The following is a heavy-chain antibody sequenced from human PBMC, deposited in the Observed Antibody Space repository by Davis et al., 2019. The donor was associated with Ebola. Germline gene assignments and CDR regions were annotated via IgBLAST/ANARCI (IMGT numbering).Heavy chain of an antibody. D-gene: IGHD5-18*01. V-gene: IGHV2-5*02. CDR3: VHSYGYN. CDR1: GFSLTTSGVG. CDR2: IYWDDDK. Sequence: SGPTLVKPTQSLTLTCTFSGFSLTTSGVGVGWIRQPPGKALEWLALIYWDDDKRYRPFLKRRLTITKDTSKNQVVLTVTNMDPVDTATYYCVHSYGYNWGQGTLVTVSS. J-gene: IGHJ4*02.